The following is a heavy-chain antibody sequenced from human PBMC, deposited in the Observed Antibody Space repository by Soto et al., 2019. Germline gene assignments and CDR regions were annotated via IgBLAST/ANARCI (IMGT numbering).Heavy chain of an antibody. Sequence: EVQLVESGGGLVQSGGSLRLSCAASGFTFTNYWMSWVRQAPGKGLEWVANIKQDGSEKDYVDSVKGRLTISRDNAENSVYLQVNSLRAEDTGVYYCARIGYSSSSFDYWGQGPLVTVSS. CDR1: GFTFTNYW. D-gene: IGHD6-13*01. J-gene: IGHJ4*02. CDR2: IKQDGSEK. CDR3: ARIGYSSSSFDY. V-gene: IGHV3-7*04.